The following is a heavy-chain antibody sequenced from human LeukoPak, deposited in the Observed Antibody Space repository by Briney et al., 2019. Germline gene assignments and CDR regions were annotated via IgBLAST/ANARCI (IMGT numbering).Heavy chain of an antibody. D-gene: IGHD3-9*01. J-gene: IGHJ3*02. CDR1: GFTFSNAW. V-gene: IGHV3-15*01. CDR3: AKDKLLRYFDPEGNAFDI. Sequence: PGGSLRLSCAASGFTFSNAWMSWVRQAPGKGLEWVGRIKSKTDGGTTDYAAPVKGRFTISRDNSKNTLYLQMNSLRAEDTAVYYCAKDKLLRYFDPEGNAFDIWGQGTMVTVSS. CDR2: IKSKTDGGTT.